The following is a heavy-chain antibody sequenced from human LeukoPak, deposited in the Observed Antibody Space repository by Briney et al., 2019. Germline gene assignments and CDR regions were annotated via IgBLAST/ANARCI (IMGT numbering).Heavy chain of an antibody. CDR3: ATYHYDSSGYPYDY. V-gene: IGHV1-24*01. D-gene: IGHD3-22*01. J-gene: IGHJ4*02. CDR1: GYTFTGYY. Sequence: VASVKVSCKASGYTFTGYYMDWVRQAPGQGLEWMGGFDPEDGETIYAQKFQGRVTMTEDTSTDTAYMELSSLRSEDTAVYYCATYHYDSSGYPYDYWGQGTLVTVSS. CDR2: FDPEDGET.